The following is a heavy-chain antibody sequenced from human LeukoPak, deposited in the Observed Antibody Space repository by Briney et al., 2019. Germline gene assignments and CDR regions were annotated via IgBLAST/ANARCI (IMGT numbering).Heavy chain of an antibody. Sequence: AGGSLRLSCAASGFTFSSYAMSWVRQAPGKGLEWVSAISGSGGSTYYADSVKGRFTISRDNSKNTLYLQMNSLRAEDTAVYYCAKGTTYYYDSSGYYWYFDLWGRGTLVTVSS. V-gene: IGHV3-23*01. D-gene: IGHD3-22*01. J-gene: IGHJ2*01. CDR2: ISGSGGST. CDR1: GFTFSSYA. CDR3: AKGTTYYYDSSGYYWYFDL.